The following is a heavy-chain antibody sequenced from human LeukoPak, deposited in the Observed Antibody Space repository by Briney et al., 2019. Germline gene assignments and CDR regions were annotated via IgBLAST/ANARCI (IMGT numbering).Heavy chain of an antibody. V-gene: IGHV3-23*01. J-gene: IGHJ3*02. Sequence: GGSLRLSCAASGFTFSSYAMSWVRQAPGKGLEWVSAISGSGGSTYYADSVKGRFTISRDNSKNTLYLQMNSLRAEDTAVYYCAKDWLITFGGVDDAFDIWGQGTMVTVSS. CDR2: ISGSGGST. CDR1: GFTFSSYA. CDR3: AKDWLITFGGVDDAFDI. D-gene: IGHD3-16*01.